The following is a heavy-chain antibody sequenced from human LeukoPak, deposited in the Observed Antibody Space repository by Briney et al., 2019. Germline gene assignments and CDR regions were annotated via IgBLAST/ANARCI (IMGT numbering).Heavy chain of an antibody. CDR1: GFTFSSYS. D-gene: IGHD2-21*02. CDR3: ARDGLRRPPTPYCGGDCPLDY. J-gene: IGHJ4*02. CDR2: ISSSSSYI. Sequence: PGGSLRLSCAASGFTFSSYSMNWVRQAPGKGLEWVSSISSSSSYIYYADSVKGRFTISRDDAKNSLYLQMNRLRVEDTAMYYCARDGLRRPPTPYCGGDCPLDYWGQGTLVSVSS. V-gene: IGHV3-21*04.